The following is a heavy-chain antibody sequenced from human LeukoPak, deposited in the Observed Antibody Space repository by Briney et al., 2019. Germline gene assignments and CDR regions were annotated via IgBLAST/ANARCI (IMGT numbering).Heavy chain of an antibody. CDR2: IYTSGST. D-gene: IGHD4-17*01. J-gene: IGHJ4*02. V-gene: IGHV4-61*02. CDR1: GGSISSGSYY. Sequence: KPSETLSLTYTFSGGSISSGSYYWSCIRQPAGKGLEWIGRIYTSGSTNYNPSLKSRVTISLDTSKNQFSLKLSSVTAADTAVYYCANSIDFDYGDYYFDYWGQGALVTISS. CDR3: ANSIDFDYGDYYFDY.